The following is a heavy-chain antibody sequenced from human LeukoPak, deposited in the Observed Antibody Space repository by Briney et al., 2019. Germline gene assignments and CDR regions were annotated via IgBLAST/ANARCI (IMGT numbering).Heavy chain of an antibody. CDR3: ARAPNCSSTSCYYSAGGYYFDY. J-gene: IGHJ4*02. CDR1: GGSISSGDYY. Sequence: SQTLSLTCTVSGGSISSGDYYWSWIRQPPGKGLEWIGEINHSGSTNYNPSLKSRVTISVDTSKNQFSLKLSSVTAADTAVYYCARAPNCSSTSCYYSAGGYYFDYWGQGTLVTVSS. D-gene: IGHD2-2*01. V-gene: IGHV4-30-4*01. CDR2: INHSGST.